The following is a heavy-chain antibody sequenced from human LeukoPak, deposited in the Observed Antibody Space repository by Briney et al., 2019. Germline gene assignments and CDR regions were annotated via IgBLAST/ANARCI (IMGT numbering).Heavy chain of an antibody. CDR1: GGSITGYY. CDR3: ARGRGQPDYDSSGYFDY. D-gene: IGHD3-22*01. J-gene: IGHJ4*02. V-gene: IGHV4-59*01. Sequence: SEALSLTCTVSGGSITGYYWSWIRQPPGKGLEWIGYIYDSGSTDYKPSLKSRVTISVDTSKNQFSLKLTSVTAADTAVYYCARGRGQPDYDSSGYFDYWGQGSLVTVSS. CDR2: IYDSGST.